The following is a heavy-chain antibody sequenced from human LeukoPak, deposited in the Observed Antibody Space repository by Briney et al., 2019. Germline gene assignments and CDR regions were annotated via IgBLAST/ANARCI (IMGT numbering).Heavy chain of an antibody. Sequence: GGSLRLSCAASGFTFSSYWMSWVRQAPGKGLEWVSAISRSGENTYYADSVKGRFTISRDNSNNTLYLQMNSLRAEDTAVYYCAREGWIQLWYRGGYYYYMDVWGKGTTVTISS. D-gene: IGHD5-18*01. CDR1: GFTFSSYW. J-gene: IGHJ6*03. CDR3: AREGWIQLWYRGGYYYYMDV. CDR2: ISRSGENT. V-gene: IGHV3-23*01.